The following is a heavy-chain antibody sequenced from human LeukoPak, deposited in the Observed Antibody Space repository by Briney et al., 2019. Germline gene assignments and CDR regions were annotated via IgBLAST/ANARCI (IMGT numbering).Heavy chain of an antibody. V-gene: IGHV4-34*01. CDR2: INHSGST. Sequence: SETLSLTCAVYGGSFSGYYWSWIRQPPGKGLEWIGEINHSGSTNYNPSLKSRVTISVDTSKNQFSLKLSSVTAADTAVYYCAILTPVPSDYWGQGTLVTVSP. J-gene: IGHJ4*02. D-gene: IGHD2-8*01. CDR3: AILTPVPSDY. CDR1: GGSFSGYY.